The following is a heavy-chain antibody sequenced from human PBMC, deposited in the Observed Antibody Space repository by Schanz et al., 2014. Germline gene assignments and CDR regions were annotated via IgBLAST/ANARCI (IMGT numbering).Heavy chain of an antibody. J-gene: IGHJ3*02. Sequence: EVHLVESGGGLVQPGGSLRLSCAASGFTFSGYSMNWVRQAPGKGLEWVSYVSRSTPDIYYADSVKGRFTISRDNSKNTLYLQMNSLRAEDTAIYYCAKGRFGELSAFDIWGQGTMVTVSS. CDR1: GFTFSGYS. D-gene: IGHD3-10*01. V-gene: IGHV3-48*01. CDR2: VSRSTPDI. CDR3: AKGRFGELSAFDI.